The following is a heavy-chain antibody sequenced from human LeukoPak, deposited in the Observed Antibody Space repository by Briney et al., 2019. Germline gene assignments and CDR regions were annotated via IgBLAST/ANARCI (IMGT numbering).Heavy chain of an antibody. V-gene: IGHV4-34*01. CDR2: INHSGST. CDR1: GGSFSGYY. Sequence: PSETLSLTCAVYGGSFSGYYWSWIRQPPGKGLEWIEEINHSGSTNYNPSLKSRVTISVDTSKNQFSLKLSSVTAADTAVYYCASRYDSSGYSYFDYWGQGTLVTVSS. D-gene: IGHD3-22*01. J-gene: IGHJ4*02. CDR3: ASRYDSSGYSYFDY.